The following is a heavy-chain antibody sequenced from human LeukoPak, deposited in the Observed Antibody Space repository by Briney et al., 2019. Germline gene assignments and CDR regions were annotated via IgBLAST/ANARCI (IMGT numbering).Heavy chain of an antibody. D-gene: IGHD3-16*01. Sequence: ASVKVSCMPSGYTFTGYYMHWVRQAPGQGLEWMGWINPNSGGTNYVQKFQGRVTITRDTSISTAYMERSRLRSDDTAVYYCARNDDDLDYWGQGTLATVSS. CDR1: GYTFTGYY. V-gene: IGHV1-2*02. CDR2: INPNSGGT. J-gene: IGHJ4*02. CDR3: ARNDDDLDY.